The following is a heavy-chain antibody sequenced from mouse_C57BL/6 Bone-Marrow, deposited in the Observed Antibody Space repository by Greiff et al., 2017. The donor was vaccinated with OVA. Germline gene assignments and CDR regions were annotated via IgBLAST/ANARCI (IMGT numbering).Heavy chain of an antibody. CDR2: IYPRDGST. Sequence: VQLQQSDAELVKPGASVKISCKVSGYTFTDHTIHWMKQRPEQGLEWIGYIYPRDGSTKYNQKFKDKATLTADKSSSTAYMQLSSLTYEDSAVYYCARIITTFSRYFDVWGTGTTVTVSS. CDR1: GYTFTDHT. D-gene: IGHD2-12*01. V-gene: IGHV1-78*01. CDR3: ARIITTFSRYFDV. J-gene: IGHJ1*03.